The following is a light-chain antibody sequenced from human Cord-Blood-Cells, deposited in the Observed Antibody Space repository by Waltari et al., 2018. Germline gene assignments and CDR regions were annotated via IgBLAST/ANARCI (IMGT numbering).Light chain of an antibody. CDR1: QSVSRSY. CDR3: QQYRSSAIT. V-gene: IGKV3-20*01. Sequence: VLPQSPGTLSLSPGQRATLTCRSSQSVSRSYLAWSQQKPGQAPRLLIYGASCMATGSPDRFSGSGSGTDFTLTISRLVPDDFAVYYCQQYRSSAITCGHMTRLEIK. J-gene: IGKJ5*01. CDR2: GAS.